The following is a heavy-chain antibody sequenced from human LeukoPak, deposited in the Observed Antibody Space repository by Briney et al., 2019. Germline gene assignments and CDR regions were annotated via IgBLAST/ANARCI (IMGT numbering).Heavy chain of an antibody. J-gene: IGHJ4*02. CDR2: IDSNSGGT. D-gene: IGHD4-17*01. V-gene: IGHV1-2*02. CDR3: AREMNYDDYRTSDY. CDR1: GYTFTGYC. Sequence: ASVTVSCKASGYTFTGYCIHWVRQAPGQGFEWMGRIDSNSGGTNYAQNFQGRVTMTRDTSISTVYMELISLRSDDTAVYYCAREMNYDDYRTSDYWGQGTLVTVSS.